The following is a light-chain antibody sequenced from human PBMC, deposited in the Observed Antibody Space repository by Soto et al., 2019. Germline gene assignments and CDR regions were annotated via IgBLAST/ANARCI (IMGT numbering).Light chain of an antibody. Sequence: QLVLTQSPSASDSLGASVKLTCTLSSGHSSYAIAWHQQQPEKGPRYLMKLNSDGSHSKGDGIPDRFSGSSSGAERYLTISSLHSEDEADYYCQTWGTGIVVFGGWTKLTVL. CDR1: SGHSSYA. CDR3: QTWGTGIVV. V-gene: IGLV4-69*01. CDR2: LNSDGSH. J-gene: IGLJ2*01.